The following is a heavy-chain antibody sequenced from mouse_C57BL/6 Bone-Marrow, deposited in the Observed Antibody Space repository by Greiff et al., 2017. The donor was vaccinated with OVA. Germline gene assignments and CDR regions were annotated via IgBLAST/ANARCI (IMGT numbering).Heavy chain of an antibody. CDR2: IYWDDDK. Sequence: QVTLKVCGPGILQSSQTLSLTCSFSGFSLSTSGMGVSWIRQPSGKGLEWLAHIYWDDDKRYNPSLKSRLTISKDISRNQVFLKITSVDTADTATYYCARAYYSNYYYFDYWGQGTTLTVSS. J-gene: IGHJ2*01. V-gene: IGHV8-12*01. CDR1: GFSLSTSGMG. CDR3: ARAYYSNYYYFDY. D-gene: IGHD2-5*01.